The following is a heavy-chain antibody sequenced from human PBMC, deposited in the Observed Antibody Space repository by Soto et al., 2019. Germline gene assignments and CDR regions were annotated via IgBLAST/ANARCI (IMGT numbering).Heavy chain of an antibody. CDR2: IYYSGSA. CDR1: GGSVSSYY. J-gene: IGHJ4*02. D-gene: IGHD6-13*01. CDR3: ARVNLGGITTSGMDY. Sequence: PSETLSLTCSVSGGSVSSYYWNWVRQPPGKGLEWIGYIYYSGSANYNPSLKSRVTTSIDTSKNQLSLKLSSVTAADTAMYYCARVNLGGITTSGMDYWGRGTLVTVSS. V-gene: IGHV4-59*02.